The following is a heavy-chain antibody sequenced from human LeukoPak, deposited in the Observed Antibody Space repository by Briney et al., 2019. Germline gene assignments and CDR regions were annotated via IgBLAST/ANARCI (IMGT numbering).Heavy chain of an antibody. CDR1: GFTFSSFS. CDR3: ASEVGYCSGGSCYSDF. J-gene: IGHJ4*02. Sequence: PGGSLRLSCAASGFTFSSFSMNWVRQAPGKGLEWVSSISSSSNYIYYADSVKGRFTISRDNAKNSLYLQMNSLRAEDTAVYYCASEVGYCSGGSCYSDFWGQRTRVSVS. V-gene: IGHV3-21*01. CDR2: ISSSSNYI. D-gene: IGHD2-15*01.